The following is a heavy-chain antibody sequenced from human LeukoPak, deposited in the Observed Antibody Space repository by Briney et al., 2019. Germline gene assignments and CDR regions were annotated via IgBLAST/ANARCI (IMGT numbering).Heavy chain of an antibody. CDR3: ARAERFLEWLTNWFDP. V-gene: IGHV1-46*01. D-gene: IGHD3-3*01. J-gene: IGHJ5*02. Sequence: ASVKVSCKASGYTFTSYYMHWVRQAPGQGLEWMGIINPSGGSTSYAQKFQGRVTMTRDTSTSTVYMELSSLRSEDTAVYYCARAERFLEWLTNWFDPWGQGTLVTVSS. CDR2: INPSGGST. CDR1: GYTFTSYY.